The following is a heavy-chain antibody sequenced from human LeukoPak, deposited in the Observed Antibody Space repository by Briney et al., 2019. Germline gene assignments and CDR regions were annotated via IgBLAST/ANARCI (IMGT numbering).Heavy chain of an antibody. D-gene: IGHD2-2*01. CDR2: INPSGGST. CDR1: AYTFTSYY. Sequence: ASVKVSCKASAYTFTSYYIHWVRQAPGQGLEWMGLINPSGGSTNYAQKFQGRVTMTTDTSTSTAYIELRSLRSDDTAVYYCARGPIIDIVIVPAADDYYYMDVWGKGTTVTVSS. CDR3: ARGPIIDIVIVPAADDYYYMDV. J-gene: IGHJ6*03. V-gene: IGHV1-46*01.